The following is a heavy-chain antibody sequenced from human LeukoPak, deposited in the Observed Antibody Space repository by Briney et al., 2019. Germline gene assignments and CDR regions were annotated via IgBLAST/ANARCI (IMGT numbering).Heavy chain of an antibody. Sequence: GGSLRLSCVASGFTFSSYAMHWVRQAPGKGLEWVAVISYDGSNKYDADSVKGRFTISRDNSKNTLYLQMNSLRAEDTAVYYCARDPDLYSSSPKYDYWGQGTLVTVSS. J-gene: IGHJ4*02. CDR2: ISYDGSNK. CDR1: GFTFSSYA. V-gene: IGHV3-30*04. CDR3: ARDPDLYSSSPKYDY. D-gene: IGHD3-22*01.